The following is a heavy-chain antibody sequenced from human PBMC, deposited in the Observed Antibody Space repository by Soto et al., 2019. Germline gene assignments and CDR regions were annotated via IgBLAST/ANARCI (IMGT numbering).Heavy chain of an antibody. CDR3: AKVGSGGYCSSTSCLLQPLDY. Sequence: GGSLRLSCTASGFTFSNYAMSWVRQAPGKGLKWVSAISGSGGSTYCADSVKGRFTISRDNSKNTLYLQMNSLRAEDTAVYYCAKVGSGGYCSSTSCLLQPLDYWGQGTLVTVSS. J-gene: IGHJ4*02. CDR2: ISGSGGST. D-gene: IGHD2-2*01. V-gene: IGHV3-23*01. CDR1: GFTFSNYA.